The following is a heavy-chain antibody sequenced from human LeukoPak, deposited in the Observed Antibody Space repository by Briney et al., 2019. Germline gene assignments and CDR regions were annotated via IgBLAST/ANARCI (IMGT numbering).Heavy chain of an antibody. J-gene: IGHJ6*04. CDR2: ISAHSGDT. V-gene: IGHV1-18*01. CDR1: GYTFTNFG. Sequence: ASVKVSCKASGYTFTNFGITWVRQAPGQGLERMGWISAHSGDTNYAQKLQDRVTMTTDTSSNTAYLELRSLRSDDSAVYYCARARNVMVIGDVWGKGTTVIVSS. D-gene: IGHD2/OR15-2a*01. CDR3: ARARNVMVIGDV.